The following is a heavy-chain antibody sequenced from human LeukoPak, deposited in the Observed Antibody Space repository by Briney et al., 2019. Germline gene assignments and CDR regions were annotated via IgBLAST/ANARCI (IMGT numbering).Heavy chain of an antibody. V-gene: IGHV4-39*07. D-gene: IGHD2-8*01. J-gene: IGHJ6*02. CDR2: IYYSGST. CDR3: ARDEMGDV. CDR1: GGSISSSSYY. Sequence: SETLSLTCTVSGGSISSSSYYWGWIRQPPGKGLEWIGSIYYSGSTYYNPSLKSRVTISVDTSKNQFSLKLNSVTAADMAVYYCARDEMGDVWGQGTTVTVSS.